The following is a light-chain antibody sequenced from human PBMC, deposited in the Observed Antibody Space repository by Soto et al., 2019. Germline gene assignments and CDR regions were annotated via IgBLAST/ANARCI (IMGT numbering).Light chain of an antibody. Sequence: DIVMTQSPDSLSVSLGERATINCKSSQTVLYSCNNKNHLAWYQQRPGQPPKLLFSWASTRESGVPDRFSASGSGTDFTLSIGSLQTEDVAVYYCQQYYSTPRTFGQGTKVEIK. CDR1: QTVLYSCNNKNH. CDR2: WAS. V-gene: IGKV4-1*01. CDR3: QQYYSTPRT. J-gene: IGKJ1*01.